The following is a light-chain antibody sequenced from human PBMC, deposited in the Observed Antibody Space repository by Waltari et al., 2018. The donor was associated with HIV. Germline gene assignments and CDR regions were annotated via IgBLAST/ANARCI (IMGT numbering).Light chain of an antibody. V-gene: IGLV1-47*01. CDR3: VGWDSRLSGYV. Sequence: QSVLTQPPSASGTPGQRVTISSSLISSNIENDNVNWYQQLTGAAPRLLIYKDTQRPSGVPDRFTGSKSGTSASLAISGLRSEDEADYYCVGWDSRLSGYVFGSGTKVTVL. CDR2: KDT. J-gene: IGLJ1*01. CDR1: SSNIENDN.